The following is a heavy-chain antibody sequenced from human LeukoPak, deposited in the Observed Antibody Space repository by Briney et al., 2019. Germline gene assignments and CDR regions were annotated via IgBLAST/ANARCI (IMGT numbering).Heavy chain of an antibody. D-gene: IGHD6-13*01. Sequence: GGSLRLSCAASGFTFSSFEMNWVRQAPGKGLEWLSHISTSGSTKYYANSVKGRFTISRDNAKNSLYLQMNSLRAEDTALYYCAKDMWSIAADGRYFQHWGQGTLVTVSS. J-gene: IGHJ1*01. CDR3: AKDMWSIAADGRYFQH. CDR1: GFTFSSFE. V-gene: IGHV3-48*03. CDR2: ISTSGSTK.